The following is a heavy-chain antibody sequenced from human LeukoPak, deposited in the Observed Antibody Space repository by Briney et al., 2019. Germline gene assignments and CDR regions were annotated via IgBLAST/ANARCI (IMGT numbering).Heavy chain of an antibody. CDR1: GGSFSGYY. J-gene: IGHJ4*02. Sequence: SETLSLTCAVYGGSFSGYYWSWIRQPPGKGLEWIGEINHSGSTNYNPSPKSRVTISVDTSKNQFSLKLNSVTAADTALYYCARWYCTSGTCYYLDHWGQGTLVTVSS. CDR3: ARWYCTSGTCYYLDH. V-gene: IGHV4-34*01. D-gene: IGHD2-2*01. CDR2: INHSGST.